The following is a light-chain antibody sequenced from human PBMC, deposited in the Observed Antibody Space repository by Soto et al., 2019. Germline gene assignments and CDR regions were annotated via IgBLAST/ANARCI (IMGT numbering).Light chain of an antibody. CDR3: QQYYSEPAT. V-gene: IGKV4-1*01. Sequence: DIVMTQAPDSLAVSLGEWATLNCKSSQSVLYNANDKNYLAWYQKKTGQPPKLLIYWASTRESGVPDRFSGRGAGTDFTLTISSLQAEDVAVYYCQQYYSEPATFGPGTKLDIK. J-gene: IGKJ3*01. CDR1: QSVLYNANDKNY. CDR2: WAS.